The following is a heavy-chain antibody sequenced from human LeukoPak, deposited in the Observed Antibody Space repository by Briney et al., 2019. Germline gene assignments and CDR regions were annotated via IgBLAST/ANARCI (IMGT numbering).Heavy chain of an antibody. CDR3: ARISPQLYYYYGMDV. J-gene: IGHJ6*02. V-gene: IGHV3-53*01. CDR1: GFTVSSNY. CDR2: IYSGGST. Sequence: GGSLRLSCAASGFTVSSNYMSWVRQAPGKGLEWDSVIYSGGSTYYADSVKGRFTISRDNSKNTLYLQMNSLRAEDTAVYYCARISPQLYYYYGMDVWGQGTTVTVSS. D-gene: IGHD1-1*01.